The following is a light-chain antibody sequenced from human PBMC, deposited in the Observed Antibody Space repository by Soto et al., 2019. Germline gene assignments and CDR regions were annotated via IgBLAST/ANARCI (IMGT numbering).Light chain of an antibody. J-gene: IGKJ2*01. CDR3: QQYNSWPPRYT. CDR1: QSVSDK. V-gene: IGKV3-15*01. CDR2: GAS. Sequence: EIVMTQSPATLSVSPRERATLSCRASQSVSDKLAWYQQKPGQAPRLLIYGASTRATGIPARFSGSGSGTEFTLTISSLQSEDFAVYYCQQYNSWPPRYTFGQGTKLDIK.